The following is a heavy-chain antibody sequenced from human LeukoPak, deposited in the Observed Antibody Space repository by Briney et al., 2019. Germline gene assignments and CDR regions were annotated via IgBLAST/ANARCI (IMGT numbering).Heavy chain of an antibody. V-gene: IGHV3-11*04. D-gene: IGHD3-22*01. CDR3: AKDQDYYDSSGYYLFDY. CDR1: GFTFSDYY. Sequence: PGGSLRLSCTSSGFTFSDYYMSWIRQAPGKGLEWVSYISTSGSTIYYTDSVKGRFTISRDNAKNSLYLQMNSLRAEDTAVYYCAKDQDYYDSSGYYLFDYWGQGTLVTVSS. CDR2: ISTSGSTI. J-gene: IGHJ4*02.